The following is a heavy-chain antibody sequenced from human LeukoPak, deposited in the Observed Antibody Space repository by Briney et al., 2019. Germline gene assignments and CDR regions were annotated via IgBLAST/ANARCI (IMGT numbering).Heavy chain of an antibody. J-gene: IGHJ4*02. CDR3: ARSGIEATNSYYFDY. Sequence: PSGTLSLTCAVSGGSISSSNWWSWVCRPPGKGLEWRGEIYHSGSTNYNPSLKSRVTISVDKSKNQFSLKLSSVTAADTAVYYCARSGIEATNSYYFDYWGQGTLVTVSS. V-gene: IGHV4-4*02. CDR2: IYHSGST. CDR1: GGSISSSNW. D-gene: IGHD2-21*01.